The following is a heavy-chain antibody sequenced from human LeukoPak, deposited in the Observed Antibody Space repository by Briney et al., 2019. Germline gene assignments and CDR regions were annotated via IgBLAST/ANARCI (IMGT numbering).Heavy chain of an antibody. CDR2: MNPNSGGS. V-gene: IGHV1-2*02. CDR3: ARDLGSTVIVGGDAFDL. CDR1: GYIFSDYY. J-gene: IGHJ3*01. Sequence: GASVKVSCKASGYIFSDYYLHWVRQAPGPGLGWMGWMNPNSGGSNYAQKFQGRITMTGDTSTAYLELSRLRSDDTAVYYCARDLGSTVIVGGDAFDLWGQGTMVTVSS. D-gene: IGHD2/OR15-2a*01.